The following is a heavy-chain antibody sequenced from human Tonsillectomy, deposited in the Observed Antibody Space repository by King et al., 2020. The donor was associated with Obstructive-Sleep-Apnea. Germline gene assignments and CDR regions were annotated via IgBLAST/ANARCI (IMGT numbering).Heavy chain of an antibody. CDR2: IKQVGCEK. CDR1: GFTFSSYW. CDR3: ARVLLWFGELTY. J-gene: IGHJ4*02. D-gene: IGHD3-10*01. Sequence: VQLVESGGALVQPGGSLRLSCATSGFTFSSYWLTGVCQAPGKGRVWVANIKQVGCEKYYADTVKSRFIISRDNAQNSLYLQMDSLGAGDTAVYYCARVLLWFGELTYWGQGTLVTVSS. V-gene: IGHV3-7*01.